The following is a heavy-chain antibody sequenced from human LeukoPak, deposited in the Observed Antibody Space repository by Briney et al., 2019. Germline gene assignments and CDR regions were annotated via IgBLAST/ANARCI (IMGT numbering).Heavy chain of an antibody. CDR1: GYTFTSYD. Sequence: ASVKVSCKASGYTFTSYDINWVRQATGQGLEWMGWMNPNSGNTGYAQKFQGRVTMTRNTSISAAYMELSSLRSEDTAVYYCASLADSHNYDFWSGYPDYWGQGTLVTVSS. CDR3: ASLADSHNYDFWSGYPDY. D-gene: IGHD3-3*01. CDR2: MNPNSGNT. J-gene: IGHJ4*02. V-gene: IGHV1-8*01.